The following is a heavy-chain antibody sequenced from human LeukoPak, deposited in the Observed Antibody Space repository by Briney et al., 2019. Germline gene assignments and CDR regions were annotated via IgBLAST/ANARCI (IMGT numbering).Heavy chain of an antibody. V-gene: IGHV3-74*01. CDR3: VVGGSPGY. CDR1: GFTFSGHA. CDR2: ISTDGYTT. D-gene: IGHD2-15*01. J-gene: IGHJ4*02. Sequence: GGSLRLSCAASGFTFSGHAMGWVRQAPRKGLVWVSRISTDGYTTDYADFVQGRFTASRDNTKNTWSLEMNSLRAEDTAVYYCVVGGSPGYWGQGTLVTVSS.